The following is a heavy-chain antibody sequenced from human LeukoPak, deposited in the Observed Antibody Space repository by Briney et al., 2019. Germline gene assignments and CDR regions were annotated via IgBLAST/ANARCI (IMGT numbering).Heavy chain of an antibody. J-gene: IGHJ5*02. D-gene: IGHD1-26*01. CDR3: ARRGGSSQNWFDP. CDR1: GYSFTSYW. V-gene: IGHV5-51*01. CDR2: IFPGDSDT. Sequence: GESLKISCKGSGYSFTSYWIGRVRQMPGKGLEWMGIIFPGDSDTRYSPSFQGQVTIPADKSISTAYLQWSSLKASDTAMYYCARRGGSSQNWFDPWGQGTLVTVSS.